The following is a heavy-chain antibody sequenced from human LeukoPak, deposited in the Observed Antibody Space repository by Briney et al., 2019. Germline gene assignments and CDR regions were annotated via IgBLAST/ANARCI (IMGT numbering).Heavy chain of an antibody. D-gene: IGHD6-13*01. CDR1: GFTFNRYA. V-gene: IGHV3-23*01. J-gene: IGHJ6*04. Sequence: GGSLRLSCEASGFTFNRYAMSWVRQAPGKGLEWVSGISRSGDNTSYADSVKGPFTISRDNSKNTLYLQMNTLRAEDTAVYYCAKMVISSSWPPSHYYGMDVWGKGTTVTVSP. CDR2: ISRSGDNT. CDR3: AKMVISSSWPPSHYYGMDV.